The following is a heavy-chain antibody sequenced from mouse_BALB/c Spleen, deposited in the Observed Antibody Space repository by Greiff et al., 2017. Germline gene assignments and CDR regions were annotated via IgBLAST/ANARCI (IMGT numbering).Heavy chain of an antibody. CDR3: VRDRNGNYWYFDV. Sequence: VKLMESGPGLVAPSQSLSITCTVSGFSLTSYDISWIRQPPAKGLEWLGVIWTGGGTNYNSAFMSRLSISKDNSKSQVFLKMNSLQTDDTAIYYCVRDRNGNYWYFDVWGAGTTVTVSS. V-gene: IGHV2-9-2*01. CDR2: IWTGGGT. CDR1: GFSLTSYD. J-gene: IGHJ1*01. D-gene: IGHD2-1*01.